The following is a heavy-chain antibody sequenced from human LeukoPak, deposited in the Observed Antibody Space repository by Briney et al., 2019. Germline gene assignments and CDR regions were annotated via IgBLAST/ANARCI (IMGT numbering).Heavy chain of an antibody. V-gene: IGHV1-69*13. CDR1: GGTFSSYA. CDR3: ARGAGFARNGAYYYYMDV. CDR2: IIPIFGTA. J-gene: IGHJ6*03. Sequence: ASVKVSCKASGGTFSSYAISWVRQAPGQGLEWMGGIIPIFGTANYAQKFQGRVTITADESTSTAYMELSSLRSEDTAVYYCARGAGFARNGAYYYYMDVWGKGTTVTVSS. D-gene: IGHD2-8*01.